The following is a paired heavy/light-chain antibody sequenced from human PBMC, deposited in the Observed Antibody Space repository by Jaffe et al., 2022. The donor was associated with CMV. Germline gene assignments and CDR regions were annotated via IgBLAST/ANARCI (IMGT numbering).Light chain of an antibody. Sequence: VIWMTQSPSLLSASTGDRVTISCRMSQGISSYLAWYQQKPGKAPELLIYAASTLQSGVPSRFSGSGSGTDFTLTISCLQSEDFATYYCQQYYSFPRTFGQGTKVEIK. V-gene: IGKV1D-8*01. CDR1: QGISSY. CDR3: QQYYSFPRT. CDR2: AAS. J-gene: IGKJ1*01.
Heavy chain of an antibody. Sequence: EVQLVESGGGLVQPGGSLRLSCAASGFTFSSYAMSWVRQAPGKGLEWVSAISGSGGSTYYADSVKGRFTISRDNSKNTLYLQMNSLRAEDTAVYYCAKAEQFGELFSMDGWFDPWGQGTLVTVSS. CDR2: ISGSGGST. D-gene: IGHD3-10*01. CDR3: AKAEQFGELFSMDGWFDP. V-gene: IGHV3-23*04. J-gene: IGHJ5*02. CDR1: GFTFSSYA.